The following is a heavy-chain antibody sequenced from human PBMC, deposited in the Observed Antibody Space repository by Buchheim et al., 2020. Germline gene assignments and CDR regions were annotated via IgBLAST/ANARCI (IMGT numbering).Heavy chain of an antibody. CDR2: ISSSGGST. J-gene: IGHJ4*02. CDR3: ATGGLRVDY. D-gene: IGHD3-3*01. V-gene: IGHV3-23*01. Sequence: EVQLLESGGGFVQPGGSLRLSCAASGFSFSSYAMTWVRQAPGKGLEWVSTISSSGGSTYYADSVKGRFTVSKDSTKNTLYLQMNSLRTEETAIYYCATGGLRVDYWGQGT. CDR1: GFSFSSYA.